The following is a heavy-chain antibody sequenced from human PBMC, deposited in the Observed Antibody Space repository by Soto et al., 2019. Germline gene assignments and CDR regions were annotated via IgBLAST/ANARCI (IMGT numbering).Heavy chain of an antibody. Sequence: PGGSLRPSXSASGFTFSSYAMHWVRQAPGKGLEYVSGVRGNGDPPFYADSVKGRFTISRDNSKNTLYLQMSSLSADDTAVYYCVKSRGGNNFDFFDWGQGALVTVSS. D-gene: IGHD5-12*01. J-gene: IGHJ4*02. CDR3: VKSRGGNNFDFFD. CDR2: VRGNGDPP. CDR1: GFTFSSYA. V-gene: IGHV3-64D*06.